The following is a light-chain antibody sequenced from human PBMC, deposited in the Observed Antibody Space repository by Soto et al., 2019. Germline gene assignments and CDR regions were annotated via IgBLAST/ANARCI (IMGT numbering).Light chain of an antibody. CDR1: QRISGW. CDR3: QQYDSYSGT. V-gene: IGKV1-5*01. CDR2: DVS. Sequence: DIQMTQSPSTLSASVGDTVTITCRASQRISGWLAWYQQKPGKAPIMLIYDVSALPRGVPSRFSGSGSGTEFTLIISSLQHEDFATYYCQQYDSYSGTFGQGTKV. J-gene: IGKJ1*01.